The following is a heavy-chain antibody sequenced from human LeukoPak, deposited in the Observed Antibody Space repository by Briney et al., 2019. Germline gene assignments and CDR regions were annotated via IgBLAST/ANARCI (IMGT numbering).Heavy chain of an antibody. CDR3: ARDQALVEAAGTFDY. J-gene: IGHJ4*02. Sequence: GASVKVSCKASGYTFTGYYMHWVRQAPGQGLEWMGWINPNSGGTNYAQKFQGRVTMTRDTSISTAYVELSRLRSDDTAVYYCARDQALVEAAGTFDYWGQGTLVTVSS. CDR2: INPNSGGT. D-gene: IGHD6-13*01. V-gene: IGHV1-2*02. CDR1: GYTFTGYY.